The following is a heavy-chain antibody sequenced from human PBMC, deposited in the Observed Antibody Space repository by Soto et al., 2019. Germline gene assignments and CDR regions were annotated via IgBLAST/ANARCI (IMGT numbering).Heavy chain of an antibody. Sequence: SETLSLTCTVSGGSISSCDYYWSWIRQPPGKGLEWIGYIYYSGSTYYNPSLKSRVTISVDTSKNQFSLKLSSVTAADTAVYYCARGSDYGDYAWGQGTLVTVSS. J-gene: IGHJ5*02. CDR3: ARGSDYGDYA. V-gene: IGHV4-30-4*01. CDR2: IYYSGST. CDR1: GGSISSCDYY. D-gene: IGHD4-17*01.